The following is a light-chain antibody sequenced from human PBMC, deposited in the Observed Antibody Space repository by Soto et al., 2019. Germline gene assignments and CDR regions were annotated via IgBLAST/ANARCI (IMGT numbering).Light chain of an antibody. CDR3: QQYNTYSYT. Sequence: DIQMTQSPSTLSASVGDRVTITCRASQSISRWLAWNQQKPGKAPNLLIYDASSLENGVPSRFSGSGSGTEFTLTISSLQPDDSATYYCQQYNTYSYTFGQGTKLEIK. V-gene: IGKV1-5*01. CDR1: QSISRW. CDR2: DAS. J-gene: IGKJ2*01.